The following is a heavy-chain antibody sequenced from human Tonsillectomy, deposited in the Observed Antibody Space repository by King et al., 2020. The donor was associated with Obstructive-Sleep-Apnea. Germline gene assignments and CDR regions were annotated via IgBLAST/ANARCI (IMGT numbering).Heavy chain of an antibody. CDR3: AGDKARGGSGAVMPSDYFQH. J-gene: IGHJ1*01. Sequence: LQLQESGPGLVKPSETLSLTCTVSGGTISRSSYYWGWIRQPPGKGLEWIGSIYYSGSSFSNPSLKSRVTISVDTSKNQFSLKLTSVTAADTAVYYCAGDKARGGSGAVMPSDYFQHWGQGTLVTVSS. CDR1: GGTISRSSYY. V-gene: IGHV4-39*07. D-gene: IGHD3-16*01. CDR2: IYYSGSS.